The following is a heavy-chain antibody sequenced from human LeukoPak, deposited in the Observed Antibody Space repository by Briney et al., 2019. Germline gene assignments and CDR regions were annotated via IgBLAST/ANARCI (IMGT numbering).Heavy chain of an antibody. D-gene: IGHD5/OR15-5a*01. Sequence: SGTLSLTCAVSGDSLRSTNWWSWVRQPPGKGLEWIGEVFHDGSPNYNPSFRGRVTILVDKSKNQFSLNLGSLTAADTAMYYCARDPNIVSAVTLRAFDIWGQGTMVSVSS. V-gene: IGHV4-4*02. CDR3: ARDPNIVSAVTLRAFDI. CDR1: GDSLRSTNW. J-gene: IGHJ3*02. CDR2: VFHDGSP.